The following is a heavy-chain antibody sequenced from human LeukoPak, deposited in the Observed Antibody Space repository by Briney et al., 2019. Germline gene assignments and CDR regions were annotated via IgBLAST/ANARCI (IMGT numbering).Heavy chain of an antibody. CDR3: AKGSRYDNSGSDFDY. CDR2: ISSSSSYI. V-gene: IGHV3-21*04. Sequence: GGSLRLSCAASGFTFSSYSMNWVRQAPGKGLEWVSSISSSSSYIYYADSVKGRFTISRDNAKNSLYLQMNSLRAEDTAVYYCAKGSRYDNSGSDFDYWGQGTLVTVSS. J-gene: IGHJ4*02. CDR1: GFTFSSYS. D-gene: IGHD3-22*01.